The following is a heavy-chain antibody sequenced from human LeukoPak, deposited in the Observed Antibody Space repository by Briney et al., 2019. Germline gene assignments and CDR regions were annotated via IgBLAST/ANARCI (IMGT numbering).Heavy chain of an antibody. D-gene: IGHD6-19*01. CDR1: GFTFSSYS. Sequence: GGSLRLSCAASGFTFSSYSMDWVRQAPGKGLEWVSSISSSSSYIYYADSVKGRFTISRDNAKNSLYLQMNSLRAEDTAVYYCASSESPTASGWFDYWGQGTLVTVSS. CDR3: ASSESPTASGWFDY. CDR2: ISSSSSYI. J-gene: IGHJ4*02. V-gene: IGHV3-21*01.